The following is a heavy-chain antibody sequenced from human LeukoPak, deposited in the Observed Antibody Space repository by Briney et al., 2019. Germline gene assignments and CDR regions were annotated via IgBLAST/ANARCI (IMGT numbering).Heavy chain of an antibody. CDR1: GFTFSSYS. V-gene: IGHV3-21*01. J-gene: IGHJ3*02. D-gene: IGHD6-19*01. CDR2: ISSSSSYI. CDR3: ARASYSSTGAFDI. Sequence: GGSLRLSCAASGFTFSSYSMNWVRQAPGKGLEWVSSISSSSSYIYYADSVKGRFTISRDNAKNSLYLQMNSLRAEATAVYYCARASYSSTGAFDIWGQGTMVTVSS.